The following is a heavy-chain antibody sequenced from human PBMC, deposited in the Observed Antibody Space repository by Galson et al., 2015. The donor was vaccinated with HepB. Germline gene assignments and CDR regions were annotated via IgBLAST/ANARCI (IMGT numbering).Heavy chain of an antibody. CDR1: GFTFSSYA. D-gene: IGHD5-18*01. Sequence: SLRLSCAASGFTFSSYAMHWVRQAPGKGLEWVAVISYDGSNKYYADSVKGRFTISRDNSKNTLYLQMNSLRAEDTAVYYCARLGGYSYGLSYWGQGTLVTVSS. CDR3: ARLGGYSYGLSY. V-gene: IGHV3-30*04. CDR2: ISYDGSNK. J-gene: IGHJ4*02.